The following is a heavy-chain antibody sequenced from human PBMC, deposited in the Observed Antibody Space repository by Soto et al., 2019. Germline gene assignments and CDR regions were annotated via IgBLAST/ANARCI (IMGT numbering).Heavy chain of an antibody. Sequence: ASVKVSCKASGNTVPNYAIHWVRQAPGQRLEWVGWINGGNGNTYYSEQFQGRVTFTRDTSAGTVYMQLSSLTSEDTAVYYCARDDSGFSGSHYIDYFNYWGQGALVTVSS. CDR2: INGGNGNT. CDR3: ARDDSGFSGSHYIDYFNY. V-gene: IGHV1-3*01. J-gene: IGHJ4*02. CDR1: GNTVPNYA. D-gene: IGHD1-26*01.